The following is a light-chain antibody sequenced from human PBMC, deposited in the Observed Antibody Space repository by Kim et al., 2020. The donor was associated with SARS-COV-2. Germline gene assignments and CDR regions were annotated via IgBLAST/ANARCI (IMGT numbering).Light chain of an antibody. V-gene: IGLV1-51*01. CDR1: SSNIGKFS. Sequence: QSVLTQPPSVSAAPGQKVTISCSGSSSNIGKFSVSWYQQLPGTAPKLLIYANEKRPSGIPDRFSGSKSGTSATLVITGLQTGVEVDYYCGTWDNSRRGVFGGGTQLTVL. CDR3: GTWDNSRRGV. CDR2: ANE. J-gene: IGLJ3*02.